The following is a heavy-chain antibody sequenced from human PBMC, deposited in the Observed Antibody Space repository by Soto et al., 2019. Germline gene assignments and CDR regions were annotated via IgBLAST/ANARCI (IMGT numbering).Heavy chain of an antibody. CDR3: ASATTYYYDSSGYSRGGHFDY. D-gene: IGHD3-22*01. CDR1: GFTFSSYA. V-gene: IGHV3-30-3*01. CDR2: ISYDGSNK. Sequence: PGESLKISCAASGFTFSSYAMHWVRQAPGKGLEWVAVISYDGSNKYYADSVKGRFTISRDNSKNTLYLQMNSLRAEDTAVYYCASATTYYYDSSGYSRGGHFDYWGQGTLVTVS. J-gene: IGHJ4*02.